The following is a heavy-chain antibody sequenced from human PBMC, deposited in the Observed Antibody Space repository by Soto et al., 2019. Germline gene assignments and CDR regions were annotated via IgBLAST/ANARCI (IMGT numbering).Heavy chain of an antibody. CDR2: IYYSGST. V-gene: IGHV4-39*01. J-gene: IGHJ6*02. CDR3: ARIKSEGGDFSSGYPRNYYYYGMDV. D-gene: IGHD3-3*01. CDR1: GGSIISSSYY. Sequence: SEPLSLTCTVAGGSIISSSYYWVWIRQPPGKGLEWIGSIYYSGSTYYNPSLKSRVTISVDTSKNQFSLKLSSVTAADTAVYYCARIKSEGGDFSSGYPRNYYYYGMDVWGQGTTVTVSS.